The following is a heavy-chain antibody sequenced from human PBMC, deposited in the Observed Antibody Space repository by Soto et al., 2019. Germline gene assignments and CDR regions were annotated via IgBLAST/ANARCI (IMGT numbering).Heavy chain of an antibody. CDR1: GFSLSTSGVG. V-gene: IGHV2-5*01. Sequence: TLSLTCTFSGFSLSTSGVGVGWIRQPPGKALEWLALIYWNDDKRYSPSLKSRLTITKDTSKNQVVLTMTNMDPVDTATYYCAHRRDNGSGSYYRGVYYFDYWGQGTLVTVSS. CDR3: AHRRDNGSGSYYRGVYYFDY. CDR2: IYWNDDK. D-gene: IGHD3-10*01. J-gene: IGHJ4*02.